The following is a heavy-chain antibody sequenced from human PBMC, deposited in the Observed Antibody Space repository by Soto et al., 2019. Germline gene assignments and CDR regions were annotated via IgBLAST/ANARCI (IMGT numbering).Heavy chain of an antibody. Sequence: PSETLSLTCAVYGGSFSGYYLSWIRQPPGKGLEWIGEINHSGSTNYNPSLKSRVTISVDTSKNQFSLKLSSVTAADTAVYYCVRGRLTRKPTLPFDYWGQGTLVTVSS. CDR3: VRGRLTRKPTLPFDY. CDR1: GGSFSGYY. CDR2: INHSGST. V-gene: IGHV4-34*01. J-gene: IGHJ4*02.